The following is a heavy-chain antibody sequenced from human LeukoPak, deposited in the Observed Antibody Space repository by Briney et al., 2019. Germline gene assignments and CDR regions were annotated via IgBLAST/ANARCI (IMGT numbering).Heavy chain of an antibody. J-gene: IGHJ6*04. CDR2: INSDGSST. V-gene: IGHV3-74*01. CDR3: AKGGPGYCSSTSCYHYYYYGMDV. CDR1: GFTFSSYW. D-gene: IGHD2-2*01. Sequence: GGSLRLSCAASGFTFSSYWMHWVRQAPGKGLVWVSRINSDGSSTSYADSVKGRFTISRDNAKNTLYLQMNSLRAEDTAVYYCAKGGPGYCSSTSCYHYYYYGMDVWGKGTTVTVSS.